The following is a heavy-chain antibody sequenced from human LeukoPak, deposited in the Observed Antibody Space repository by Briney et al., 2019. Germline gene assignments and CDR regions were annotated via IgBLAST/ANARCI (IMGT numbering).Heavy chain of an antibody. CDR1: GFNFNNYW. J-gene: IGHJ4*02. CDR2: INEDGSAK. D-gene: IGHD5-12*01. CDR3: ARDSSPQFSGHDWVY. Sequence: PGGSLRLSCVTSGFNFNNYWMSWVRQVPGKGLEWLANINEDGSAKSYVDSVKDRFTVSRDNARNSLYLQMNSLRAEDTAIYYCARDSSPQFSGHDWVYWGQGTLVTVSS. V-gene: IGHV3-7*01.